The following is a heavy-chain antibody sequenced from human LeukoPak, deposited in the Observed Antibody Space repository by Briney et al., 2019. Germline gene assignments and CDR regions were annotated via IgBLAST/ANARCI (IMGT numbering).Heavy chain of an antibody. V-gene: IGHV3-21*01. CDR2: ISSSSSYI. Sequence: GGSLRLSCAASGFTFSSYSMNWVRQAPGKGLEWVSSISSSSSYIYYADSVKGRFTISRDNAKNSLYLQMNSLRAEDTAVYYCARDYAVRGVIHAYWGQGTLVTVSS. J-gene: IGHJ4*02. CDR1: GFTFSSYS. CDR3: ARDYAVRGVIHAY. D-gene: IGHD3-10*01.